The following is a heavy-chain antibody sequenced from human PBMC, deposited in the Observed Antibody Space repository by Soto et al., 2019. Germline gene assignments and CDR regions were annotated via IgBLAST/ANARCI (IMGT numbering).Heavy chain of an antibody. CDR3: AKDYYGSGSYFWFDP. Sequence: GGFLRLSCAASGVTFDDYTMHRVRQAPGKGLEWVSLISWDGGSTYYADSVKGRFTISRDNSKNSLYLQMNSLRTEDTALYYCAKDYYGSGSYFWFDPWGQGTLVTVSS. CDR1: GVTFDDYT. J-gene: IGHJ5*02. D-gene: IGHD3-10*01. CDR2: ISWDGGST. V-gene: IGHV3-43*01.